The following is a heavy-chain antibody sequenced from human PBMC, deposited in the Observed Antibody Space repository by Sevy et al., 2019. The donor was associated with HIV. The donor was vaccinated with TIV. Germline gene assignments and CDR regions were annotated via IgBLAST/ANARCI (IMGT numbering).Heavy chain of an antibody. D-gene: IGHD3-3*01. CDR1: GFTFDDYT. CDR3: AKDRGFDYGMDV. Sequence: GGSLRLSCSASGFTFDDYTMHWVRQAPGKGLEWVSLMSWDGGSTYYADSVKGRFTISRDNSKNSLYLQMYSLKIEDTAFYYCAKDRGFDYGMDVWGQGTTVTVSS. CDR2: MSWDGGST. V-gene: IGHV3-43*01. J-gene: IGHJ6*02.